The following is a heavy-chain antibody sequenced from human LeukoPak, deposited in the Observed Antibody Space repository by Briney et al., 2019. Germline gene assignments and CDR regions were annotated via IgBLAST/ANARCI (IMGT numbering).Heavy chain of an antibody. J-gene: IGHJ6*03. CDR3: ARELRIVDTTMLNYYYYYYMDV. CDR2: IYSGATT. D-gene: IGHD5-18*01. V-gene: IGHV3-53*01. Sequence: GGSPRLSCAASGFTVSNNYMNWVRQAPGKGLEWVSGIYSGATTYYADSVKGRFTISRDNSKNTLSLQMNSLRAEDTAVYYCARELRIVDTTMLNYYYYYYMDVWGKGTTVTASS. CDR1: GFTVSNNY.